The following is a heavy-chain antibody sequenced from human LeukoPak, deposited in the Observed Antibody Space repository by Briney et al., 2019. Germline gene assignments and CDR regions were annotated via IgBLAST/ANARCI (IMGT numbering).Heavy chain of an antibody. V-gene: IGHV1-69*05. CDR2: IIPIFGTA. Sequence: SEKVSCKATGGTFSSYAISCVRQAPRQGPEWMGGIIPIFGTANYAQKIQGRVTLTTDEFTITAYMDLSSLRSECASGSDAAGIYSGYDQNFVCWGQGTLVTVSS. J-gene: IGHJ4*02. CDR1: GGTFSSYA. D-gene: IGHD5-12*01. CDR3: AGIYSGYDQNFVC.